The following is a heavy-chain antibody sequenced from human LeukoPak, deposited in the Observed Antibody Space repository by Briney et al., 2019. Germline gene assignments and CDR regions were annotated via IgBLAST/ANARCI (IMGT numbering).Heavy chain of an antibody. Sequence: GESLKISCKGSGYSFTSYWIGWVRQMPGKGLEWMGIIYPGDSDTRYSPSFQGQVTISADKSISTAYLQWSSLKASDTAMSYCARPRFEYSSPRDHDAFDIWGQGTMVTVSS. CDR3: ARPRFEYSSPRDHDAFDI. V-gene: IGHV5-51*01. CDR2: IYPGDSDT. J-gene: IGHJ3*02. CDR1: GYSFTSYW. D-gene: IGHD6-6*01.